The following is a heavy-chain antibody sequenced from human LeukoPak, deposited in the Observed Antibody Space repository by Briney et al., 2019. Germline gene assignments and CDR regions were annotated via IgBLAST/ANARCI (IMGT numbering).Heavy chain of an antibody. CDR3: ARDRSSGWYLTPGFDP. CDR1: GFTLSNYW. D-gene: IGHD6-19*01. V-gene: IGHV3-74*01. CDR2: INSDGSIT. J-gene: IGHJ5*02. Sequence: GGSLRLSCAASGFTLSNYWMHWVRQAPGKGLVWVSRINSDGSITTYADSVKGRFTISRDNAKNSLYLQINSLRAEDTAVYYCARDRSSGWYLTPGFDPWGQGTLVTVSS.